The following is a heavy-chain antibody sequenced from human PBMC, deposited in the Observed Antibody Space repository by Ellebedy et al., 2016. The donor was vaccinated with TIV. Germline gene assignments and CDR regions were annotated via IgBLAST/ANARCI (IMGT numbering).Heavy chain of an antibody. V-gene: IGHV1-69*04. CDR1: GYTFTSSG. CDR2: IMPILGLA. Sequence: AASVKVSCKASGYTFTSSGISWVRQAPGQGLEWMGRIMPILGLASYAQNFQGRVTITADKSTSTAYMELRSLRSDDPAMYYSARKRHSDGYYPDVWGQGTTLTVSS. CDR3: ARKRHSDGYYPDV. D-gene: IGHD5-24*01. J-gene: IGHJ6*02.